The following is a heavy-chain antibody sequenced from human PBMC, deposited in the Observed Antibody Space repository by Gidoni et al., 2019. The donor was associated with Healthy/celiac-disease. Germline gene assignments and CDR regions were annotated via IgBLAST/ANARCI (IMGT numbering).Heavy chain of an antibody. V-gene: IGHV4-39*01. D-gene: IGHD6-19*01. Sequence: LVKPSETLSLTCTVSGGSISSSSYYWGWIRQPPGKGLEWIGSIYYSGSTYYNPSLKSRVTISVDTSKNQFSLKLSSVTAADTAVYYCARGPAVIAVAGTIYYYYYGMDVWGQGTTVTVSS. CDR3: ARGPAVIAVAGTIYYYYYGMDV. J-gene: IGHJ6*02. CDR1: GGSISSSSYY. CDR2: IYYSGST.